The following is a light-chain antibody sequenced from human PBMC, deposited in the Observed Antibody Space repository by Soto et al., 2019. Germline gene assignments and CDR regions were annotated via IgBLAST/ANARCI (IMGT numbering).Light chain of an antibody. CDR2: GAS. CDR1: RTININ. Sequence: DIQMTQSPSSLSPSLGDRVTLPCRQGRTININLNWYQQKPGKAPKLLIYGASTLQSGVPSGFSGSGSGTEFTLTISSLQPEDFATYYCQQSYTTPWTFGQGTKVEIK. V-gene: IGKV1-39*01. CDR3: QQSYTTPWT. J-gene: IGKJ1*01.